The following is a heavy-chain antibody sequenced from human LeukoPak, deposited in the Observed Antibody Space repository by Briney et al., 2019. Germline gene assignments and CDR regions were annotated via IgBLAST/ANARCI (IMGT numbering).Heavy chain of an antibody. CDR3: ARELTYYDSSGRFDY. Sequence: ASVKVSCKASGYTFTSYYMHRVRQAPGQGLEWMGIINPSGGSTSYAQKFQGRVTMTRDMSTSTVYMELSSLRSEDTAVYYCARELTYYDSSGRFDYWGQGTLVTVSS. CDR2: INPSGGST. CDR1: GYTFTSYY. D-gene: IGHD3-22*01. V-gene: IGHV1-46*01. J-gene: IGHJ4*02.